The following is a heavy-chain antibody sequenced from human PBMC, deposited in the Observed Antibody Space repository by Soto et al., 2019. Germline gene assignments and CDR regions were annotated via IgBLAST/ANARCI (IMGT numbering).Heavy chain of an antibody. V-gene: IGHV4-59*01. CDR1: GGSISSYY. CDR3: ARDPLDTNWGWPY. D-gene: IGHD7-27*01. CDR2: IYYSGST. Sequence: SETLSLTCTVSGGSISSYYWSWIRQPPGKGLEWIGYIYYSGSTNYNPSLKSRVTISVDTSKNQFSLKLSSVTAADTAVYYCARDPLDTNWGWPYWGQGTLVTVSS. J-gene: IGHJ4*02.